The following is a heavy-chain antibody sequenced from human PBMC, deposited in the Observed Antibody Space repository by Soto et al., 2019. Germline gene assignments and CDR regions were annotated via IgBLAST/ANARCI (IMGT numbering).Heavy chain of an antibody. CDR3: ARQGFGELHGLVDV. Sequence: QVQLQESGPGLVKPSETLSLTCTISGGPMNNYYCSWFRQPRGQGLEWIGYMGYNGFTRYNPSLTSRDAISVDTAKNQFSLKLSSVTAADTALYYCARQGFGELHGLVDVWCQGITVTVSS. CDR1: GGPMNNYY. J-gene: IGHJ6*02. V-gene: IGHV4-59*08. CDR2: MGYNGFT. D-gene: IGHD3-10*01.